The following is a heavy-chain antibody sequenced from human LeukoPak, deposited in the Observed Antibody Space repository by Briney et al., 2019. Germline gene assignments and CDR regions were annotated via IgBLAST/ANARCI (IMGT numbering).Heavy chain of an antibody. CDR2: IYYSGST. J-gene: IGHJ4*02. CDR3: ARVEMATTIDY. CDR1: GGSISSSSYY. V-gene: IGHV4-39*07. D-gene: IGHD5-24*01. Sequence: SETLSLTCTVSGGSISSSSYYWGWIRQSPGKGLEWIGSIYYSGSTYYNPSLKGRVTISVDTSKNQFSLKLSSVTAADTAVYYCARVEMATTIDYWGQGTLVTVSS.